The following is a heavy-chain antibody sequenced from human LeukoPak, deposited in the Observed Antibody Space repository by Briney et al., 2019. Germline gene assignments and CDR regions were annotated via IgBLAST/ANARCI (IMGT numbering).Heavy chain of an antibody. J-gene: IGHJ3*02. V-gene: IGHV3-23*01. D-gene: IGHD2-2*01. CDR1: GLTFSSYA. Sequence: GGSLRLSCTASGLTFSSYAMSWVRQAPGKGPEWVSGISGNVDYIYYADSVKGRFTISRDNSKNTLYLQMNSLRAEDTAVYYCAKDPRFSYCSSTSCAYAFDIWGQGTMVTVSS. CDR3: AKDPRFSYCSSTSCAYAFDI. CDR2: ISGNVDYI.